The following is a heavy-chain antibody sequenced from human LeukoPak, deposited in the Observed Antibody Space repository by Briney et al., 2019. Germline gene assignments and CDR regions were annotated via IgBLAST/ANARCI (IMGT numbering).Heavy chain of an antibody. D-gene: IGHD1-26*01. V-gene: IGHV3-33*01. CDR2: IWYDGSNK. CDR1: GFTFRSHG. Sequence: GGSLRLSCAASGFTFRSHGMHWVRQAPDKGLEWVAFIWYDGSNKYYTDSVKGRFTISRDNSKNTLYLQMNSLRAEDTAVYYCAGDRATSYFDYWGQGALVTISS. J-gene: IGHJ4*02. CDR3: AGDRATSYFDY.